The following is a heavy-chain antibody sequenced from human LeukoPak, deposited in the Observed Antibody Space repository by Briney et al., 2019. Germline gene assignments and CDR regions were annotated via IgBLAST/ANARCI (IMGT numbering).Heavy chain of an antibody. Sequence: GGSLQISCQGSGCNFPTFRMGWVRPVPGKGLDWMGIIYPGDSDTRYSPSFQGQVTFSADKSINTAYLQWSSLKASDSAMYYCASITAVAHAFNIWGQGTLVTVSS. V-gene: IGHV5-51*01. CDR1: GCNFPTFR. D-gene: IGHD4-23*01. CDR3: ASITAVAHAFNI. J-gene: IGHJ3*02. CDR2: IYPGDSDT.